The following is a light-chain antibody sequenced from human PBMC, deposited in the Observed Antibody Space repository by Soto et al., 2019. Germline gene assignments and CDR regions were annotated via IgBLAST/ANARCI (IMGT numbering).Light chain of an antibody. CDR2: GNS. CDR3: QSYDSSLSGAV. Sequence: QSVLTQPPSVSGAPGQRVTISCTGSSSNIGAGYDVHWYQQLPVTAPKLLIYGNSNRPSGVPDRFSGSKSGTSASLAITGPQAEYEADYYCQSYDSSLSGAVFGGGTQLTVL. V-gene: IGLV1-40*01. J-gene: IGLJ7*01. CDR1: SSNIGAGYD.